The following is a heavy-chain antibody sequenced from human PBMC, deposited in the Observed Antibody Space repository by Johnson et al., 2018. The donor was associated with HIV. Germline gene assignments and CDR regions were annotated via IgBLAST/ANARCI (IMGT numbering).Heavy chain of an antibody. D-gene: IGHD3-16*01. CDR3: ARDPIGGAFDI. Sequence: VQLVESGGGVVQPGRSLRLSCAASGFTFSSYAMHWVRQAPGKGLEWVAVISYDGSNKYYADSVKGRFTISRDNSKNTLYLQMNSLRAEDTAVYYCARDPIGGAFDIWGQGTMVIVSS. CDR1: GFTFSSYA. J-gene: IGHJ3*02. CDR2: ISYDGSNK. V-gene: IGHV3-30*14.